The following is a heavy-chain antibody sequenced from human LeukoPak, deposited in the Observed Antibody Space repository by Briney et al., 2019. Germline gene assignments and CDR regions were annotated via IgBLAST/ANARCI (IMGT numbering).Heavy chain of an antibody. CDR2: INSDGSST. J-gene: IGHJ4*02. CDR1: GLTFSSSW. V-gene: IGHV3-74*01. Sequence: GGSLRLSCAASGLTFSSSWMHWVRQAPGKGLVWVSRINSDGSSTTYADSVKGRFTISRDNAKNTLYLQMNSLRAEDTAVYYCARAAVIAGGSAYWGQGTLVTVSS. D-gene: IGHD6-13*01. CDR3: ARAAVIAGGSAY.